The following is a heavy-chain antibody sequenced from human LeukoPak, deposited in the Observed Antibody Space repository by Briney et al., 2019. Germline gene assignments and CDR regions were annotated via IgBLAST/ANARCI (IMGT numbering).Heavy chain of an antibody. D-gene: IGHD1-20*01. CDR1: GYNFTTFW. CDR2: IYPGDSDT. V-gene: IGHV5-51*01. Sequence: GESLEISCKTSGYNFTTFWIGWVRQMPGKGLEWMGIIYPGDSDTRYSPSFQGQVTISADKSISTAYLQWSSLKASDTAMYYCAREINWNDAFVIWGQGTMVTVSS. J-gene: IGHJ3*02. CDR3: AREINWNDAFVI.